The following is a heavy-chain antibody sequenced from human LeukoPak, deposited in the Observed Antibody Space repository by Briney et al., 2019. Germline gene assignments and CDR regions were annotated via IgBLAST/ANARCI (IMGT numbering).Heavy chain of an antibody. CDR2: IYTSGST. D-gene: IGHD3-10*01. Sequence: SETLSLTCTVSGGSISSYYWSWIRQPAGKVLEWIGRIYTSGSTNYNPSLKSRVTMSVDTSKSQFSLKLSSVTAADTAVYYCARDITYYYGSGSYYKGYNWFDPWGQGTLVTVSS. CDR1: GGSISSYY. CDR3: ARDITYYYGSGSYYKGYNWFDP. J-gene: IGHJ5*02. V-gene: IGHV4-4*07.